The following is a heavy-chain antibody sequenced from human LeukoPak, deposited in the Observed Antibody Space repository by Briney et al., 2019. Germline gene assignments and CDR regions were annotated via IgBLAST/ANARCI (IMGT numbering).Heavy chain of an antibody. J-gene: IGHJ6*02. CDR3: AKDSFGIYSSGWFYYGMDV. V-gene: IGHV3-48*04. CDR1: GFTFSSYS. CDR2: ISSSSSTI. D-gene: IGHD6-19*01. Sequence: GGSLRLSCAVSGFTFSSYSMNWVRQAPGKGLEWVSYISSSSSTIYYADSVKGRFTISRDNAKNSLYLQMNSLRAEDTAVYYCAKDSFGIYSSGWFYYGMDVWGQGTTVTVSS.